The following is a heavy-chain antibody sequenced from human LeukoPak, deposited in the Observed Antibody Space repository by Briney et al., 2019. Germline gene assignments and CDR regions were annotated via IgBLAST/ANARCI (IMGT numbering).Heavy chain of an antibody. Sequence: PGRSLRLSCAASGFTFNNYGMHWVRQAPGKGLEWVAAIWYDGSNKYYADSVKSRFTISRDNSKNTLYLQMNSLRAEDTALYYCARGQEYYYDSSAYSKFDYWGQGTLVTVSS. D-gene: IGHD3-22*01. V-gene: IGHV3-33*01. CDR3: ARGQEYYYDSSAYSKFDY. CDR1: GFTFNNYG. CDR2: IWYDGSNK. J-gene: IGHJ4*02.